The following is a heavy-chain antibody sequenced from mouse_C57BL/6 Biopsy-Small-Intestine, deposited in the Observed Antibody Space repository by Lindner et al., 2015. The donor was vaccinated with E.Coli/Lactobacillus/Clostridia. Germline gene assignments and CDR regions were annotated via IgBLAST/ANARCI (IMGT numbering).Heavy chain of an antibody. J-gene: IGHJ4*01. CDR1: GYSFTDYN. D-gene: IGHD4-1*01. V-gene: IGHV1-39*01. Sequence: VQLQESGPELVKPGASVKISCKASGYSFTDYNMNWVKQSNGKSLEWIGVINPNYGTTSYNQKFKGKASLTVGQSSSTAYMQLHSLTSEDSAVYYCARRLGLAMDYWGQGTSVTVSS. CDR2: INPNYGTT. CDR3: ARRLGLAMDY.